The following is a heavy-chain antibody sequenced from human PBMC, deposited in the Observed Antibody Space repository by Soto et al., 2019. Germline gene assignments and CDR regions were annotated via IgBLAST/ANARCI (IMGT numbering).Heavy chain of an antibody. Sequence: GGSLRLSCTDSGFSFNTYVMDWVRQAPGKGLEWVARILYDGSKEYYADPVKGRFTIPRDNSKNTLYLQMDRLRVEDTAVYFCAKGLALMADHWGQGTPVTVSS. CDR1: GFSFNTYV. CDR2: ILYDGSKE. V-gene: IGHV3-30*18. J-gene: IGHJ4*02. D-gene: IGHD2-21*01. CDR3: AKGLALMADH.